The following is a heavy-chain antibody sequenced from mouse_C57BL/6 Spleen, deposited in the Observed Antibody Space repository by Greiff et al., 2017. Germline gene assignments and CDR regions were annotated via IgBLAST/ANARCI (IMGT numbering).Heavy chain of an antibody. CDR1: GFTFSDYG. V-gene: IGHV5-17*01. CDR3: ARRLGQGYAMDY. Sequence: EVMLVESGEGLVKPGGSLKLSCAASGFTFSDYGMHWVRQAPEKGLEWVAYISSGSSTIYYADTVKGRFTISRDNAKNTLFLQMTSLRSEDTAMYYCARRLGQGYAMDYWGQGTSVTVSS. CDR2: ISSGSSTI. J-gene: IGHJ4*01. D-gene: IGHD3-3*01.